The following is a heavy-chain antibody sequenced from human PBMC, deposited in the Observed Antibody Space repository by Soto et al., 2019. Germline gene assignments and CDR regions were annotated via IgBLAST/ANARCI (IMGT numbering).Heavy chain of an antibody. Sequence: QVQLQESGPGLVKPSGTLSLTCALSGASIITDNWWSWVRQPPGKEMEWIGEIYHSGDTNFNPSVKSRVTISVDTSKNQFSLTVSSVTAADTAIYYCARASASSKLQGVVINWGQGTLVTVSS. J-gene: IGHJ4*02. D-gene: IGHD3-10*01. CDR3: ARASASSKLQGVVIN. CDR2: IYHSGDT. V-gene: IGHV4-4*02. CDR1: GASIITDNW.